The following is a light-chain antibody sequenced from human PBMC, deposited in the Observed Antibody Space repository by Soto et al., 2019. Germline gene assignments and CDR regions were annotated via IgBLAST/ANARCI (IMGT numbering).Light chain of an antibody. V-gene: IGLV7-43*01. J-gene: IGLJ3*02. CDR1: TGTVTSGNY. CDR3: LLYYGGAHLV. Sequence: QAVVTQEPSLTVSPGGTVTLTCASSTGTVTSGNYASWFQQKPGQPPRTLIYTTNNKHSWTPARFSGSLLGDKAALTLSGVQPEDEAEYYCLLYYGGAHLVFGGGTQLTVL. CDR2: TTN.